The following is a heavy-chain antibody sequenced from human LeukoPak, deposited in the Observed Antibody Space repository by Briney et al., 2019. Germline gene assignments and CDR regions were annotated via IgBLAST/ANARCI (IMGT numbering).Heavy chain of an antibody. CDR1: GLSVSDAW. J-gene: IGHJ4*02. CDR3: TGPPD. Sequence: GGSPRLSCAASGLSVSDAWMSWVRQAPGKGLEWVGRIKSKTAGGTTDYVASVKGRFAISRDDSKNTLYLQMNSLKTEDTAVYYCTGPPDWGQGTLVTVSS. V-gene: IGHV3-15*01. CDR2: IKSKTAGGTT.